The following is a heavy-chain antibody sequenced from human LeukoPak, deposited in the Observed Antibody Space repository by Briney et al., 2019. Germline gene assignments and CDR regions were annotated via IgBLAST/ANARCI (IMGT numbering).Heavy chain of an antibody. CDR3: ARDSRLLWFGEC. J-gene: IGHJ4*02. CDR1: GYSFTGYY. D-gene: IGHD3-10*01. Sequence: ASVKVSCKASGYSFTGYYMHWVRQAPGQGLEWMGWINPNSGDTKYAQKLQGRVTMTTDTSTSTAYMELRSLRSDDTAVYYCARDSRLLWFGECWGQGTLVTVSS. CDR2: INPNSGDT. V-gene: IGHV1-2*02.